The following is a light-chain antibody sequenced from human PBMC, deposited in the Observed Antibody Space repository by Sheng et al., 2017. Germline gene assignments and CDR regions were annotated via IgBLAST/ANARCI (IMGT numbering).Light chain of an antibody. CDR1: QSVTSSF. V-gene: IGKV3D-20*02. CDR3: QQTSSFPPT. J-gene: IGKJ1*01. CDR2: DAS. Sequence: EIVLTQSPATLSLSPGERATLSCRASQSVTSSFLAWYQQKPGQAPRLLIYDASSRATGIPDRFSGSGSGTDFTLTITSLQPEDFATYYCQQTSSFPPTFGQGTKVEIK.